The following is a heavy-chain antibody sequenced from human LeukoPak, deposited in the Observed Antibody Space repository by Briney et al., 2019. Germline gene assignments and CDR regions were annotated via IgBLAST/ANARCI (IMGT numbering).Heavy chain of an antibody. CDR3: AKRMGIYCSSTSCYSAPFGMDV. Sequence: GRSLRLSCAASGFTFSSYAMHWVRQAPGKGLEWVAVISYDGSNKYYADSVKGRFTISRDNSKNTLYLQMNSLRAEDTAVYYCAKRMGIYCSSTSCYSAPFGMDVWGQGTTVTVSS. CDR1: GFTFSSYA. CDR2: ISYDGSNK. D-gene: IGHD2-2*01. J-gene: IGHJ6*02. V-gene: IGHV3-30*04.